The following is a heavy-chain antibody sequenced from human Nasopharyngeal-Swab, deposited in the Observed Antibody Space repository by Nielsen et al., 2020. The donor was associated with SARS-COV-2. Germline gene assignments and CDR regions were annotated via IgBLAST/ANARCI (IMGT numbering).Heavy chain of an antibody. CDR2: IKSKTDGGTT. CDR3: TTELLLWFGEGGSWFDP. J-gene: IGHJ5*02. D-gene: IGHD3-10*01. V-gene: IGHV3-15*01. Sequence: VCQAAGRGLSWVGRIKSKTDGGTTDYAAPVKGRFTISRDDSKNTLYLQMNSLKTEDTAVYYCTTELLLWFGEGGSWFDPWGQGTLVTVSS.